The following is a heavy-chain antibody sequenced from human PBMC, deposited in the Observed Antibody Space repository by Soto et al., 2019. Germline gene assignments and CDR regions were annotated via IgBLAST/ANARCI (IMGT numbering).Heavy chain of an antibody. CDR2: ISGSGGST. Sequence: GGSLRLSCAASRFTFSSYAMSWVRQAPGKGLEWVSAISGSGGSTYYADSVKGRFTISRDNSKNTLYQQMNSLRAEDTVLYYCAKEADTAMAPLVWFDPWGQGTLVTVSS. V-gene: IGHV3-23*01. CDR3: AKEADTAMAPLVWFDP. J-gene: IGHJ5*02. D-gene: IGHD5-18*01. CDR1: RFTFSSYA.